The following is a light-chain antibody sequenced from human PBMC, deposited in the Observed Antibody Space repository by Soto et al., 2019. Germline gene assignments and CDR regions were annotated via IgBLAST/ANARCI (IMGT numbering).Light chain of an antibody. CDR3: QQRYAWPPIT. J-gene: IGKJ5*01. CDR1: RNVCCY. Sequence: EIVLTQSPATLSLSPGERDTLSCRASRNVCCYLAWYQQNPGQAPRLLIYDASNRAAGIPARFSGSGSETDFTLTIINLEPEDFAVYYCQQRYAWPPITFGQGTRLEIK. CDR2: DAS. V-gene: IGKV3-11*01.